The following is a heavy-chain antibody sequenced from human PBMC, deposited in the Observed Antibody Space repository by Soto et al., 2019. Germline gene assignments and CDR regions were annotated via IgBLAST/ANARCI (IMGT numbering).Heavy chain of an antibody. CDR2: IWSDASGK. CDR3: ARDRTANHYLDY. J-gene: IGHJ4*03. CDR1: GLTFSSYG. V-gene: IGHV3-33*01. Sequence: GGSLRLSCSASGLTFSSYGMHWVRQAPGKGLEWVAVIWSDASGKYYADSVKGRFTISRDNSKNTLYLEMNSLRAEDTAVYYCARDRTANHYLDYWGQGTTVTVSS. D-gene: IGHD5-18*01.